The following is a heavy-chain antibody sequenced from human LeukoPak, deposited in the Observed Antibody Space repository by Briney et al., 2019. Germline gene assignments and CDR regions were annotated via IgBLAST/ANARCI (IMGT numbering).Heavy chain of an antibody. CDR2: INYDGRDV. CDR1: GFTFSSFG. CDR3: ARDLYSYGRFDY. D-gene: IGHD5-18*01. V-gene: IGHV3-48*02. Sequence: AGVSLRLSCAASGFTFSSFGMSWVRQAPGKGLEWVSYINYDGRDVYYADSVKGRFTTSRDNAKNSLYLQVNSLRDEDTAVYYCARDLYSYGRFDYWGQGTLVTISS. J-gene: IGHJ4*02.